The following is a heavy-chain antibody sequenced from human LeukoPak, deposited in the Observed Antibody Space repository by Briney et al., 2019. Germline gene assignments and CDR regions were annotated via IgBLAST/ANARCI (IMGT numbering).Heavy chain of an antibody. J-gene: IGHJ5*02. Sequence: GGSLRLSCAASGFTFSSYAMSWVRQAPGKGLEWVSAISGSGGSTYYADSVKGRFTISRDNSKNTLYLQMNSLRAEDTAIYYCATDPFRERFGAFDPWGQGTLVTVSS. CDR3: ATDPFRERFGAFDP. CDR2: ISGSGGST. D-gene: IGHD3-16*01. CDR1: GFTFSSYA. V-gene: IGHV3-23*01.